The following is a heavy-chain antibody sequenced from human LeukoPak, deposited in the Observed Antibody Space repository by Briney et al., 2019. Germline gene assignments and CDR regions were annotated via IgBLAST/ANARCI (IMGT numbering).Heavy chain of an antibody. CDR2: ISGSGSST. V-gene: IGHV3-23*01. CDR1: GFTLSSYA. J-gene: IGHJ4*02. CDR3: AKAPSSGWYPYYFDY. Sequence: GWSLRLSCTASGFTLSSYAMSWVRQAPVKGLEWVSAISGSGSSTFYADSVKGRFTISRDNSKNTLYLQMNSLRAEDTAVYYCAKAPSSGWYPYYFDYWGQGTLVTVSS. D-gene: IGHD6-19*01.